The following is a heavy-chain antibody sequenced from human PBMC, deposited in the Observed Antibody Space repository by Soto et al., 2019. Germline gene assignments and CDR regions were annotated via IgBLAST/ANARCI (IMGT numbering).Heavy chain of an antibody. J-gene: IGHJ5*02. Sequence: ASVKVSCKASGYTFTSYAMHWVRQAPGQRLEWMGWINAGNGNTNYAQKFQGRVTITADKSTSTAYMELSSLGSEDTAVYYCARVPLDYYYGSEQFDPWGQGTLVTVSS. D-gene: IGHD3-10*01. CDR2: INAGNGNT. V-gene: IGHV1-3*01. CDR3: ARVPLDYYYGSEQFDP. CDR1: GYTFTSYA.